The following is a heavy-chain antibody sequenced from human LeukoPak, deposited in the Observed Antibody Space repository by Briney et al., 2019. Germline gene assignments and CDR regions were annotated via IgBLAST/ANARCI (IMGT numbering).Heavy chain of an antibody. CDR1: GYTFSRYG. V-gene: IGHV1-18*01. Sequence: GASVKVSCRASGYTFSRYGISWVRQAPGQGLEWMGWISDSGNTNCAPKLQDRITLATDTSTSTAYMELRSLKSDDTAVYYCARDERAAAVGSEYYFDYWGQGTLVTVSS. CDR2: ISDSGNT. D-gene: IGHD6-13*01. CDR3: ARDERAAAVGSEYYFDY. J-gene: IGHJ4*02.